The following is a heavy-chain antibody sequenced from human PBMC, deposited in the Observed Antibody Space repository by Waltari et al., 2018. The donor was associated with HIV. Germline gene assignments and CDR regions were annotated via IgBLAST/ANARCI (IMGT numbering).Heavy chain of an antibody. D-gene: IGHD5-18*01. CDR2: INSDGSIT. Sequence: EVQLVESGGGLVQPGGPLRLSCGASGLTFSIYWMHWVLQDPGKGLVWVSRINSDGSITNYADSVKGRFTISRDNAKNTVYLQMNSLRVEDTAVYYCARGGGRYSPPGYWGQGTLVAVSS. CDR1: GLTFSIYW. CDR3: ARGGGRYSPPGY. J-gene: IGHJ4*02. V-gene: IGHV3-74*01.